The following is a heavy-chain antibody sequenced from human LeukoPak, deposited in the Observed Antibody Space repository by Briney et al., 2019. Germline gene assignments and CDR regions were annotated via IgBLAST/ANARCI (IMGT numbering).Heavy chain of an antibody. D-gene: IGHD4-17*01. J-gene: IGHJ5*02. Sequence: SETLSLTCAVSGGSISSSNWWSWVRQPPGKGLEWIGEIYHSGSTSYNPSLKSRVTISVDTSKNQFSLKLSSVTAADTAVYYCARDDYGDYEDWFDPWGQGTLVTVSS. CDR3: ARDDYGDYEDWFDP. V-gene: IGHV4-4*02. CDR2: IYHSGST. CDR1: GGSISSSNW.